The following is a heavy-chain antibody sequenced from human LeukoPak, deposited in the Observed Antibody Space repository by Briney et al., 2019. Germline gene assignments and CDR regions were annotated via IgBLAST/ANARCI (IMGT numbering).Heavy chain of an antibody. D-gene: IGHD3/OR15-3a*01. V-gene: IGHV3-48*01. J-gene: IGHJ3*02. CDR2: ISSSSSTI. CDR1: GFTFSSYS. Sequence: GGSLRLSCAASGFTFSSYSMNWVRQAPGKGLEWVSYISSSSSTIYYADSVKGRFTISRGNAKNSLYLQMNSLRAEDTAVYYCARDFWTYAFDIWGQGTMVTVSS. CDR3: ARDFWTYAFDI.